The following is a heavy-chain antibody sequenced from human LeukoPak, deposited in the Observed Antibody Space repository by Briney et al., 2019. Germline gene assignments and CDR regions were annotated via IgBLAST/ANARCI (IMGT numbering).Heavy chain of an antibody. Sequence: GGSLRLSCAASGFTFSTYTINWVRQAPGKGLEWVSSISGSSTYIYYADSVTGRFTISRDNAKNSLFLQMNSLRVEDTAVYYCARALSGFGCSGGSCYSGIYGMDVWGQGTAVTVSS. J-gene: IGHJ6*02. CDR2: ISGSSTYI. CDR1: GFTFSTYT. D-gene: IGHD2-15*01. V-gene: IGHV3-21*01. CDR3: ARALSGFGCSGGSCYSGIYGMDV.